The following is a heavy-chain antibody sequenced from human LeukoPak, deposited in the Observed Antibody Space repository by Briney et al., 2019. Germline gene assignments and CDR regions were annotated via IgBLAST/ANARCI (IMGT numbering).Heavy chain of an antibody. CDR2: ISWNSGSI. Sequence: GGSLRLSCAASGFTFDDYAMHWVRQAPGKGLEWVSGISWNSGSIGYADPVKGRFTISRDNAKNSLYLQMNSLRAEDTALYYCAKDLFIEYSTSSFDYWGQGTLVTVSS. V-gene: IGHV3-9*01. CDR3: AKDLFIEYSTSSFDY. J-gene: IGHJ4*02. CDR1: GFTFDDYA. D-gene: IGHD6-6*01.